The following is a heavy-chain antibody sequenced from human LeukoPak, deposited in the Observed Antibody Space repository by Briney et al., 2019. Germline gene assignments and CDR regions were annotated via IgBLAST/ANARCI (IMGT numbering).Heavy chain of an antibody. Sequence: EGSLRLSCAASGFTFSSYSMNWVRQAPGKGLEWVSYISSSSSTIYYADSVKGRFTISRDNAKNSLYLQMNSLRAEDTAVYYCARNPPYYCSSTSCYLKYFDYWGQGTLVTVSS. D-gene: IGHD2-2*01. V-gene: IGHV3-48*04. CDR1: GFTFSSYS. J-gene: IGHJ4*02. CDR3: ARNPPYYCSSTSCYLKYFDY. CDR2: ISSSSSTI.